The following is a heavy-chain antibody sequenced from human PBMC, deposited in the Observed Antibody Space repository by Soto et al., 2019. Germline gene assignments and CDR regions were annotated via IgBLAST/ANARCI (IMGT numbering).Heavy chain of an antibody. J-gene: IGHJ5*02. V-gene: IGHV4-39*01. CDR3: MRRYNWTDNDFHL. CDR2: SYYSGTT. D-gene: IGHD1-20*01. Sequence: WETLSLTCTVSGGSISVNSYYWTWMRQPPGKGLEWIGSSYYSGTTYFNPSLKSRATISVDTSKNQFSLRLNSVTAADTAIYYCMRRYNWTDNDFHLLGPGALVTVSS. CDR1: GGSISVNSYY.